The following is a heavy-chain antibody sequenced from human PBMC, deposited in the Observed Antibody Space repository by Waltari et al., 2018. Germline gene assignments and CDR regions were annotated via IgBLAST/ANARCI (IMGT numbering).Heavy chain of an antibody. CDR1: GFTFSSYG. CDR2: IYSGGST. D-gene: IGHD6-13*01. CDR3: ARSAAAGKGPLDY. Sequence: QVQLVESGGGVVQPGRSLRLSCAASGFTFSSYGMHWVRQAPGKGLEWVSVIYSGGSTYYADSVKGRFTISRDNSKNTLYLQMNSLRAEDTAVYYCARSAAAGKGPLDYWGQGTLVTVSS. V-gene: IGHV3-NL1*01. J-gene: IGHJ4*02.